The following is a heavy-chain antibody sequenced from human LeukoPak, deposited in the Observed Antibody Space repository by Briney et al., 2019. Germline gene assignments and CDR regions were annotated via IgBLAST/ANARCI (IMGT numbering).Heavy chain of an antibody. V-gene: IGHV3-7*04. CDR1: EFSFSSYW. D-gene: IGHD3-16*01. CDR2: IKEDGSEK. CDR3: ARVVTWFDP. J-gene: IGHJ5*02. Sequence: GGSLRLSCAVSEFSFSSYWMSWVRQAPGKGLEWVAHIKEDGSEKSYVEIVKGRFTISRDNAKTSLYLQMNSLRVEDTAIYYCARVVTWFDPWGQGTLVTVSS.